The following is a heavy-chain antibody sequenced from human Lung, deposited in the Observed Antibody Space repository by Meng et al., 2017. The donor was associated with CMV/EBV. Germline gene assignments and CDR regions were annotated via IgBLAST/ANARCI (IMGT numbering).Heavy chain of an antibody. CDR2: IHPNSGGT. CDR3: ARSYDSGAYYGDYHGMDV. V-gene: IGHV1-2*02. CDR1: YTFTGYY. J-gene: IGHJ6*02. D-gene: IGHD3-22*01. Sequence: YTFTGYYVHWVRQAPGQGLEWMGWIHPNSGGTNYAQKFQGRVTMTRDTSISTTYMELSRLRSDDTAVYYCARSYDSGAYYGDYHGMDVWGQGTTVTVSS.